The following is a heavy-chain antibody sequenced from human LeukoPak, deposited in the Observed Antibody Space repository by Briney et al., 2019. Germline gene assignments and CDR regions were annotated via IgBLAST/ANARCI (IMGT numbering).Heavy chain of an antibody. D-gene: IGHD6-19*01. V-gene: IGHV4-34*01. CDR3: ARVQWQAAGTKGVSFDY. J-gene: IGHJ4*02. CDR2: INHSGST. CDR1: GGSFSGYY. Sequence: SETLSLTCAVYGGSFSGYYWSWIRQPPGQGLEWIGEINHSGSTNYNPSLKSRVTISVDTSKNQFSLKLSSVTAADTAVYDCARVQWQAAGTKGVSFDYWGQGTLVTVSS.